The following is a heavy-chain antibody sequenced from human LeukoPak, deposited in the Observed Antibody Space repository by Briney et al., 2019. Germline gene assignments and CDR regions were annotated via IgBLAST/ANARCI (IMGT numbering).Heavy chain of an antibody. J-gene: IGHJ4*02. CDR2: INTAGTST. CDR3: ARGRGVDY. Sequence: GASVKDTFTSSGYTFTSYYIHWVRQAPGQGLEWMGIINTAGTSTTTTHNVPGSRLTLTMYTSTCTVYMELNILSSKDAAIDYYARGRGVDYWGQGSLVTVSS. CDR1: GYTFTSYY. D-gene: IGHD2-8*01. V-gene: IGHV1-46*01.